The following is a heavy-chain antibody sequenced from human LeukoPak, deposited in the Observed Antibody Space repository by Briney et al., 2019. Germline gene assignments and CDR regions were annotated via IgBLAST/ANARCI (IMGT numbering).Heavy chain of an antibody. CDR3: ARESPSAPQYYDYYMDV. CDR1: GYSISSGYY. Sequence: SETLSLTCTVSGYSISSGYYWGWIRPPPGKGLEWIGTIYHSGSPYYNPSLKSRVTISVDTSKNQFSLKLSSVTAADTAVFYCARESPSAPQYYDYYMDVWGKGTTVTVSS. J-gene: IGHJ6*03. CDR2: IYHSGSP. D-gene: IGHD6-6*01. V-gene: IGHV4-38-2*02.